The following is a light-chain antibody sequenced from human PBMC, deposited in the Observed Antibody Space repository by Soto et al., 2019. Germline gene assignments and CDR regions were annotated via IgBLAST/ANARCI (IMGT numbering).Light chain of an antibody. CDR1: QSISSW. CDR2: KAS. CDR3: QQYNSYWT. V-gene: IGKV1-5*03. Sequence: DIQMTQSPSTLSASVGDRVTITYRASQSISSWLAWYQQKPGKAPKLLIYKASSFESGVPSRFSGSGSGTEFTLTISSLQPDDFATYYCQQYNSYWTFGQGTKVDI. J-gene: IGKJ1*01.